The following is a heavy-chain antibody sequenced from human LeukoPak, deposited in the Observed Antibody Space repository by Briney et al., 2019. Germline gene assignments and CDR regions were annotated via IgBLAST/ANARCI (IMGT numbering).Heavy chain of an antibody. Sequence: PSETLSLTCTVSGGSISGYQWSWVRQAPGKGLEWISVIYSGGSTYYADSVKGRFTISRDNSKNTLYLQMNSLRAEDTAVYYCLGTTDYWGQGTLVTVSS. D-gene: IGHD7-27*01. V-gene: IGHV3-53*01. CDR1: GGSISGYQ. CDR2: IYSGGST. CDR3: LGTTDY. J-gene: IGHJ4*02.